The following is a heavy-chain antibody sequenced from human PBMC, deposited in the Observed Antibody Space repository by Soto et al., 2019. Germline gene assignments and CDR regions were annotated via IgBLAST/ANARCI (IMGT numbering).Heavy chain of an antibody. J-gene: IGHJ5*02. CDR2: INHSGST. CDR3: ASGVVVVAATLGGFWFDP. V-gene: IGHV4-31*03. CDR1: GGSISSGGYY. D-gene: IGHD2-15*01. Sequence: SETLSLTCTVSGGSISSGGYYWSWIRQHPGKGLEWIGDINHSGSTNYNPSLKSRVTISVDTSKNQFSLKLSSVTAADTAVYYCASGVVVVAATLGGFWFDPWGQGTLVTVSS.